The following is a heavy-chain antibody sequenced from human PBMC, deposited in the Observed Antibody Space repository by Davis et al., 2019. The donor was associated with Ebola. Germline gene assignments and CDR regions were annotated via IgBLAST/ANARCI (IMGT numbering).Heavy chain of an antibody. CDR1: GFTFSSYD. J-gene: IGHJ4*02. Sequence: GESLKISCAASGFTFSSYDMHWVRQATGKGLEWVSAIGTAGDPYYPGSVKGRFTISRENAKNSLYLQMNSLRAGNTAVYYCARVPGYCSSTSCYLHFDYWGQGTLVTVSS. CDR2: IGTAGDP. CDR3: ARVPGYCSSTSCYLHFDY. D-gene: IGHD2-2*01. V-gene: IGHV3-13*05.